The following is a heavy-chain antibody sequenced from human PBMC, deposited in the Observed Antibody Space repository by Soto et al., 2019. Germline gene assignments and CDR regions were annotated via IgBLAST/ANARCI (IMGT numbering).Heavy chain of an antibody. CDR3: ARAGIAVAGTGWFDP. J-gene: IGHJ5*02. Sequence: SETLSLTCTVSGGSISSYYWSWIRQPPGKGLEWIGYIYYSGSTNYNPSLKSRVTISVDTSKNQFSLKLSSVTAADTAVYYCARAGIAVAGTGWFDPWGQGTLVTVS. V-gene: IGHV4-59*01. CDR1: GGSISSYY. CDR2: IYYSGST. D-gene: IGHD6-19*01.